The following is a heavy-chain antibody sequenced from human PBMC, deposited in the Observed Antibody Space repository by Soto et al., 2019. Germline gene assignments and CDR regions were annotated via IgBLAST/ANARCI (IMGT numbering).Heavy chain of an antibody. CDR2: VIPFRGTT. J-gene: IGHJ6*02. V-gene: IGHV1-69*01. CDR3: ATERDGYQAYYYYGMDV. CDR1: GGTFNSYD. Sequence: QVQLVQSGAAVKKPGSSVRVSCKASGGTFNSYDFSWLRQAPVQGLEWMGRVIPFRGTTNLAQKFQGRVTITADEATSTVYMGVSRLRSEDTAVYYCATERDGYQAYYYYGMDVWGQGTTVSVSS. D-gene: IGHD5-12*01.